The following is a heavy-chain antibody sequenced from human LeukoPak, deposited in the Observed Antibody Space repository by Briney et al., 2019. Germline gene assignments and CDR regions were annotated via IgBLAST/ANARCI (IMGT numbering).Heavy chain of an antibody. V-gene: IGHV3-23*01. D-gene: IGHD5-12*01. CDR1: GFTFSSYA. CDR3: AKGSGGAVDNFDY. CDR2: ISGSGSNT. Sequence: GGSPRLSCAASGFTFSSYAMSWVRQAPGKGLEWVSAISGSGSNTYYADSVKGRFTISRDNFKNTLYLQMNSLRAEDTALYYCAKGSGGAVDNFDYWGQGTLGTVSS. J-gene: IGHJ4*02.